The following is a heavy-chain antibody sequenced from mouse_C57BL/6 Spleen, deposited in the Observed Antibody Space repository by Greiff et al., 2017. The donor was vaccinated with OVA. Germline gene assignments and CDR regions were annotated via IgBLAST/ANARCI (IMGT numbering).Heavy chain of an antibody. J-gene: IGHJ4*01. V-gene: IGHV1-55*01. CDR2: IYPGSGST. CDR3: ARGGLYDWYAMDY. CDR1: GYTFTSYW. Sequence: QVQLQQSGAELVKPGASVKMSCKASGYTFTSYWITWVKQRPGQGLEWIGDIYPGSGSTNYNEKFKSKATLTVDTSSSTAYMQLSSLTSEDSAVYYCARGGLYDWYAMDYWGKGTSVTVSA. D-gene: IGHD2-12*01.